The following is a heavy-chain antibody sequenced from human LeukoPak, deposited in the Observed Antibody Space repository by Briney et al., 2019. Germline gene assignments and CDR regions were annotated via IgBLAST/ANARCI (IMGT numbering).Heavy chain of an antibody. V-gene: IGHV3-43*02. CDR1: GITFEDYA. CDR2: ISGDASGT. Sequence: GGSLRLSCVVSGITFEDYAMHWVRQVPGKGLEWVSLISGDASGTYYADSVKGRFTISRDNSKNYLYLQMNSLRSEDAASYYCVKGDDYGDYWGQGTLVTVSS. J-gene: IGHJ4*02. CDR3: VKGDDYGDY.